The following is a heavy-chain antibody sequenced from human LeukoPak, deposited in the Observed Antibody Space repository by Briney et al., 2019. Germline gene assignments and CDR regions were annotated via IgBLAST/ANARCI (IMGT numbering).Heavy chain of an antibody. CDR3: AVDSGSYWAWTFDI. J-gene: IGHJ3*02. V-gene: IGHV4-39*01. CDR1: GGSISSSTYY. CDR2: FYYSGST. D-gene: IGHD1-26*01. Sequence: PSETLSLTCTVSGGSISSSTYYWGWIRQPPGKGLEWIGSFYYSGSTYYNPSLKSRVTISVDTSKNQFSLRLSSVTAADTAVYYCAVDSGSYWAWTFDIWGQGTMVTVSS.